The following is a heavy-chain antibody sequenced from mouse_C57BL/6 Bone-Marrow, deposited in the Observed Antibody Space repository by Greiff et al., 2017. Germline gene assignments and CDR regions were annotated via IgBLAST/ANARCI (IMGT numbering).Heavy chain of an antibody. D-gene: IGHD2-5*01. CDR2: IFPGSGSP. V-gene: IGHV1-56*01. J-gene: IGHJ3*01. Sequence: VQLQQPGAELVKPGASVKMSCKAPGYTFTSHWMQWVRQRPGQGLEWIGEIFPGSGSPYYNEKFKGKATLTVDTSSSTAYMQLSSLTSEDSAVYFCARGGYSNPFAYWGQGTLVTVSA. CDR1: GYTFTSHW. CDR3: ARGGYSNPFAY.